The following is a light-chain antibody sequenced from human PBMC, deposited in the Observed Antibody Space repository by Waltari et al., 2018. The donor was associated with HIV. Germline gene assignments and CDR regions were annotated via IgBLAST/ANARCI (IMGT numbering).Light chain of an antibody. CDR2: RNN. J-gene: IGLJ3*02. Sequence: QSVLTQPPSASGTPGQTVTISCSGSSSNIGGNYVYWYQRLPGTAPKLLIYRNNRRPSGVPDRFSGSKSGTSASLAIRGLRSEDEADYYCASWDDSLSGWVFGGGTKVTVL. CDR3: ASWDDSLSGWV. CDR1: SSNIGGNY. V-gene: IGLV1-47*01.